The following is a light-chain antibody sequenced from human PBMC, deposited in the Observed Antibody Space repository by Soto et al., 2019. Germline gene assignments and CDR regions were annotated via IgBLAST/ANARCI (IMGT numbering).Light chain of an antibody. J-gene: IGKJ4*02. V-gene: IGKV1-13*02. CDR3: QQCNSYPLT. CDR1: QGIGSD. CDR2: AAS. Sequence: AIQLTQSPSSLSASVGDRVTITCRASQGIGSDLAWYHQKPGKAPKLLIYAASSLESGVPSRFSGSGSGTDFTLTISSLQPEDFATYYCQQCNSYPLTFGGGTKVEIK.